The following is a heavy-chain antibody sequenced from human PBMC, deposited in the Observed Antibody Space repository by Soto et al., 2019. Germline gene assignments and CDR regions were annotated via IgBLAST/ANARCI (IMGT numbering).Heavy chain of an antibody. Sequence: PSETLSLACTVSGGSISNYYWRWILQPAGKGLEWIGRFYTSSNTKYNPSLRSRITMSVDTSKNQLSLKLSSVTAADTAVHYCARTKPGDPWFDPSGQGTLVTVSS. D-gene: IGHD1-1*01. J-gene: IGHJ5*02. CDR1: GGSISNYY. CDR2: FYTSSNT. CDR3: ARTKPGDPWFDP. V-gene: IGHV4-4*07.